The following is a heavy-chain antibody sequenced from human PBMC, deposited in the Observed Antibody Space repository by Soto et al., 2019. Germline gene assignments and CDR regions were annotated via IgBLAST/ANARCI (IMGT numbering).Heavy chain of an antibody. CDR1: GFTFSNFG. CDR3: AKWGPYDFSIGY. V-gene: IGHV3-30*18. Sequence: PGGSLRLSCAASGFTFSNFGMHWVRQAPDTGLDWVAAVTYDGTNKYYADSVKGRFTISKDNSKNTLYLQMNSLRVDDTAVYYCAKWGPYDFSIGYWGQGTLVTAPQ. J-gene: IGHJ4*02. D-gene: IGHD3-3*01. CDR2: VTYDGTNK.